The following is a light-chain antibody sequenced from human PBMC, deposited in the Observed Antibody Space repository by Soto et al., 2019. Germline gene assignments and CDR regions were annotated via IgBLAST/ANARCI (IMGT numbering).Light chain of an antibody. J-gene: IGLJ3*02. Sequence: QSALTQPPSASGSPGRSVTISCTGTSSDVGGYDYVSWFQQHPGKAPKLIIYEVTKRPSGVPDRFSASKSGNTASLTVSGLQAEDEADYYCMLSYSGIRVFGGGTKLTVL. CDR3: MLSYSGIRV. CDR2: EVT. CDR1: SSDVGGYDY. V-gene: IGLV2-8*01.